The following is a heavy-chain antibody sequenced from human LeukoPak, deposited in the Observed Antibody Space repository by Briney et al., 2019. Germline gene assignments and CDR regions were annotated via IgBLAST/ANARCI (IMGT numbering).Heavy chain of an antibody. CDR2: TYYRSKWYN. CDR1: RDSGSSKRGV. J-gene: IGHJ6*02. D-gene: IGHD6-13*01. V-gene: IGHV6-1*01. CDR3: ARDDRGAAGRYYYGMDV. Sequence: SQTLSLTCSLSRDSGSSKRGVWSWIRPSPSRGLPWLGRTYYRSKWYNDYAVFVKSRITINPDTSKNQVSLLLNSVTPEDTAVYYCARDDRGAAGRYYYGMDVWGQGTAVTVSS.